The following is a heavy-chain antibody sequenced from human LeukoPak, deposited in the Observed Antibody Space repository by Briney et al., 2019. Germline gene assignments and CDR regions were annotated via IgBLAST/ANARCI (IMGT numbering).Heavy chain of an antibody. V-gene: IGHV1-58*01. CDR2: IVVGSGDA. CDR1: GFAFTTSA. D-gene: IGHD3-10*01. J-gene: IGHJ4*02. Sequence: VASVKVSCKTSGFAFTTSAVQWVRQARGQGLEWIGWIVVGSGDANYAQKFRERVTITTDMSINTAYMELSSLTSEDTAVYYCAAPKGVAYYYGSGSHWDFDSWGQGTLVTVSS. CDR3: AAPKGVAYYYGSGSHWDFDS.